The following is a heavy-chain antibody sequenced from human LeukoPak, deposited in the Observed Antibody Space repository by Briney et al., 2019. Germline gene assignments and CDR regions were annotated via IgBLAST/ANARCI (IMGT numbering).Heavy chain of an antibody. J-gene: IGHJ4*02. V-gene: IGHV3-48*01. CDR1: GFTFSSSS. CDR2: ISSSSSTI. Sequence: GGSLRLSCAASGFTFSSSSMNWVRQAPGKGLEWVSYISSSSSTIYYADSVKGRFTISRDNAKNTLYLQMNSLRAEDTAMYYCAKAARTTVTYSFDSWGQGTLVTVSS. CDR3: AKAARTTVTYSFDS. D-gene: IGHD4-17*01.